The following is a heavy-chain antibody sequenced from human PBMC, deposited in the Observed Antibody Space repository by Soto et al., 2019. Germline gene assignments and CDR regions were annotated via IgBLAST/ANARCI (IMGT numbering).Heavy chain of an antibody. CDR2: ISGSGGST. V-gene: IGHV3-23*01. CDR3: AKLGQRRAFDI. D-gene: IGHD6-25*01. CDR1: GIPFKRSA. Sequence: GGCLGIPCSASGIPFKRSAVSWVRQAPGKGLEWVSAISGSGGSTYYADSVKGRFTISRDNSKNTLYLQMNSLRAEDTAVYYCAKLGQRRAFDIWGQGKMVTVSS. J-gene: IGHJ3*02.